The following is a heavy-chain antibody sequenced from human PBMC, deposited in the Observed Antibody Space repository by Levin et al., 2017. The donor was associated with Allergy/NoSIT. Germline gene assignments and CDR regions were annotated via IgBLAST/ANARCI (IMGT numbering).Heavy chain of an antibody. D-gene: IGHD3-10*01. CDR2: VSGSGGLT. CDR3: AKDVSYGSGSYYYFDY. CDR1: GFTFSSYA. V-gene: IGHV3-23*01. Sequence: GGSLRLSCVASGFTFSSYAMSWVRQTPGKGLEWVSLVSGSGGLTDYADSVKGRFTISRDNSKNTLYLQMNSLRAEDTAVYHCAKDVSYGSGSYYYFDYWGQGTLVTVSS. J-gene: IGHJ4*02.